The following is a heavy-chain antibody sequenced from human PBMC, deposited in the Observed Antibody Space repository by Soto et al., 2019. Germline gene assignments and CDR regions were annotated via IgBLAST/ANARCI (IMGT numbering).Heavy chain of an antibody. V-gene: IGHV3-30*04. Sequence: GSLRLSCAASGFTFSSYAMHWVRQAPGKGLEWVSFISNTGSNKYYADSVKGRFTISRDKAKNTLYLQMNSLRDEDTAVYYCARDWGIYDSESNSYIPHLDYWGRGALVTVSS. J-gene: IGHJ4*02. D-gene: IGHD3-16*01. CDR2: ISNTGSNK. CDR1: GFTFSSYA. CDR3: ARDWGIYDSESNSYIPHLDY.